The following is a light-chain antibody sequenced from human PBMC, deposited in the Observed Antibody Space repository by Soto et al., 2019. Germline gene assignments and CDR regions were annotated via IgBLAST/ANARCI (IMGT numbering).Light chain of an antibody. CDR3: QQYGSSPRT. CDR2: GAS. J-gene: IGKJ1*01. V-gene: IGKV3-20*01. Sequence: EIVLTQSPAPLSLSPWERATLSCRASQSVSSSYLAWYQQKPGQAPRLLIYGASSRATGIPDRFSGSGSGTDFTLTISRLEPEDFAVYYCQQYGSSPRTFGQGTKVDIK. CDR1: QSVSSSY.